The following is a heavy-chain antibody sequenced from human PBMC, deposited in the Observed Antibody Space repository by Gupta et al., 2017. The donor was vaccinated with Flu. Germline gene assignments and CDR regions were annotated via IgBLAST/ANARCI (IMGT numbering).Heavy chain of an antibody. CDR3: ARDKRGRNSGDFNKYGYYFDY. V-gene: IGHV3-21*01. CDR2: ISSSSSYI. Sequence: SGGGLVKPGGSLRLSCAASGFTFSSYSMNWVRQAPGKGLEWVASISSSSSYIYYADSVKGRFTISRDNAKNSLYLQMNSLRAEDTAVYYCARDKRGRNSGDFNKYGYYFDYWGQGTLVTVSS. D-gene: IGHD4-17*01. J-gene: IGHJ4*02. CDR1: GFTFSSYS.